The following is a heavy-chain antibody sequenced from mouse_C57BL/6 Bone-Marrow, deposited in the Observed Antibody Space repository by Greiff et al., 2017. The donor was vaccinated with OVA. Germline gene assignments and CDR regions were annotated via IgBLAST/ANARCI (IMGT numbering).Heavy chain of an antibody. Sequence: QVQLQQPGAELVMPGASVKLSCKASGYTFTSYWMHWVKQRPGQGLEWIGEIDPSDSYTNYNQKFKGKSTLTVDKSSSTAYMQLSSLTSEDSAVYYCARSSGGPYFDYWGQGTTLTVSS. CDR2: IDPSDSYT. CDR3: ARSSGGPYFDY. V-gene: IGHV1-69*01. CDR1: GYTFTSYW. J-gene: IGHJ2*01. D-gene: IGHD3-1*01.